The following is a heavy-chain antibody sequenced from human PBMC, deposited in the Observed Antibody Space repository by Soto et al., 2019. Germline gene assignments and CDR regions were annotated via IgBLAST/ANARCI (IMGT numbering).Heavy chain of an antibody. CDR3: AANPRHDTDPLWHY. Sequence: GESLKISCKTSGFAFSNYWVGWVRQMPGKGFEWIGITYPGDSATKYSPSFQGHVTISSDKSTNTAYLQWSSLRASDTAIYFCAANPRHDTDPLWHYWGQGTLVTVSS. V-gene: IGHV5-51*01. CDR2: TYPGDSAT. CDR1: GFAFSNYW. J-gene: IGHJ4*02. D-gene: IGHD3-16*01.